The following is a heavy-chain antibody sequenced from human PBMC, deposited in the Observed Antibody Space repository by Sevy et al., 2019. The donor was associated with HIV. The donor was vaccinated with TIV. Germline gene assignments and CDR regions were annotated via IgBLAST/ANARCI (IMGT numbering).Heavy chain of an antibody. CDR2: INGDGSST. CDR1: GLTFSSYW. J-gene: IGHJ6*02. CDR3: VRQRGDTVVLPDVLPDYGMDV. V-gene: IGHV3-74*01. Sequence: GESLKISCAASGLTFSSYWMHWVRQAPGKGLVWVSRINGDGSSTSYADSVKGRFTISRDNAKNTLYLQMNSLRAEDTAVYYCVRQRGDTVVLPDVLPDYGMDVWGQGTMVTVSS. D-gene: IGHD2-2*01.